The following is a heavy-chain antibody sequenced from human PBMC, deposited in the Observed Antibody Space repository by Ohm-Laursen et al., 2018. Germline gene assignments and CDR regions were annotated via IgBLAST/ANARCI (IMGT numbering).Heavy chain of an antibody. Sequence: ASVKVSCKASGYTFTSYYIHWVRQAPGQGLEWMGWINPNSGGTNYAQKFQGRVTMTRDTSISTAYMELSSLRSDDTAVYYCARVLPQAQFSLDYWGQGTLVTVSS. CDR2: INPNSGGT. J-gene: IGHJ4*02. D-gene: IGHD2/OR15-2a*01. CDR1: GYTFTSYY. V-gene: IGHV1-2*02. CDR3: ARVLPQAQFSLDY.